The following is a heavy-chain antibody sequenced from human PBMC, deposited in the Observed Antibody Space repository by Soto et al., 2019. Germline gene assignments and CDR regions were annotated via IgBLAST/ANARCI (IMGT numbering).Heavy chain of an antibody. Sequence: AVKVSCKASGGTFSSYAISGVRQAPGQGLEWMGGIIPIFGTANYAQKFQGRVTITADESTSTAYMELSSLRSEDTAVYYCARHGDIVVVPAALAYYYYGMDVWGQGTTVTVSS. V-gene: IGHV1-69*13. J-gene: IGHJ6*02. CDR3: ARHGDIVVVPAALAYYYYGMDV. D-gene: IGHD2-2*01. CDR1: GGTFSSYA. CDR2: IIPIFGTA.